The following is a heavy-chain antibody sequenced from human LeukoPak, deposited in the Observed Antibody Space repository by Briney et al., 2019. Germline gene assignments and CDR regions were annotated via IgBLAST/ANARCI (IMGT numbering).Heavy chain of an antibody. Sequence: GASVKVSCKASGYTITGYYMHWVRQAPGQGLEWMGWINANNDGSVHAQKFQGRVTMTRDTSINTAYMELSRLRSDDTAVYYCARKRGVGVDTNAFDMWGQGTMVTVSS. V-gene: IGHV1-2*02. CDR1: GYTITGYY. CDR3: ARKRGVGVDTNAFDM. J-gene: IGHJ3*02. CDR2: INANNDGS. D-gene: IGHD3-3*01.